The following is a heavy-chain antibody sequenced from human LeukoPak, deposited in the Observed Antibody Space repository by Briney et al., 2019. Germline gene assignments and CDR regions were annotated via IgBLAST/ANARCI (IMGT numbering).Heavy chain of an antibody. D-gene: IGHD2-8*01. CDR2: ISGNGGST. V-gene: IGHV3-64D*09. Sequence: GGSLRLSCSASRFIFSSSLMFWVRQAPGKGLEYVAAISGNGGSTYHSDTVYGRFTISRDNSKNTLYLQMTSLRAEDTALYYRVKDNGQGGFDSWGQGTLVTVSA. J-gene: IGHJ4*02. CDR3: VKDNGQGGFDS. CDR1: RFIFSSSL.